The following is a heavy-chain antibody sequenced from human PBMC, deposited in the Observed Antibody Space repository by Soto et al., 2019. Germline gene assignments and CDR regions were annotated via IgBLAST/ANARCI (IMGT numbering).Heavy chain of an antibody. Sequence: VQLQESGPGLVTPSQTLSLTCTVFGGSVSIGDYLWSWIRQRPGKGLEWIGYIHDSGNTYYNPSLKSRVTISLDTSQNQFSLKVTPMTAADTAVYFCARARGGDSGDYASLFDRWGQGNLVTVSS. J-gene: IGHJ5*02. CDR3: ARARGGDSGDYASLFDR. V-gene: IGHV4-30-4*01. D-gene: IGHD4-17*01. CDR1: GGSVSIGDYL. CDR2: IHDSGNT.